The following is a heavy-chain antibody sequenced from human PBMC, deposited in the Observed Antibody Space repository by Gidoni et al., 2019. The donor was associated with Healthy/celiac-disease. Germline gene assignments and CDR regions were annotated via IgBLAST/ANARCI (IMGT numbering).Heavy chain of an antibody. J-gene: IGHJ4*02. V-gene: IGHV3-30-3*01. CDR3: ARGTQWLAYGGFDY. D-gene: IGHD6-19*01. CDR1: GCNCRSYA. CDR2: ISDDGSNN. Sequence: QVQLVESGGGVVQPGRSVRLSCAAYGCNCRSYAMHWVRQAPGKGLEWVAVISDDGSNNYYADSVTGRFPISRDNSRNTLYLQMTSLRAEDTAVYYCARGTQWLAYGGFDYWGQGTLVTVSS.